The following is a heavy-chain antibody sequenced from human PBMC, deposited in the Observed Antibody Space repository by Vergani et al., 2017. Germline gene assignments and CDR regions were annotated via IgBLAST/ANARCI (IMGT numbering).Heavy chain of an antibody. J-gene: IGHJ6*02. CDR3: ARDKAAAGLEDYYYGMDV. D-gene: IGHD6-13*01. CDR2: ISSSSSYI. Sequence: EVQLVESGGGLVKPGGSLRLSCAASGFTFSSYSMNWVRQAPGKGLEWVSSISSSSSYIYYADSVKGRFTISRDNAKNSLYLQMNSLRAEDTAVYYCARDKAAAGLEDYYYGMDVGGQGTTVTVSS. CDR1: GFTFSSYS. V-gene: IGHV3-21*01.